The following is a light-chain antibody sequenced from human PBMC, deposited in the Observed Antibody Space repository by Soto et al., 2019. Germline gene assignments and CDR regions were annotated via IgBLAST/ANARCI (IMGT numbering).Light chain of an antibody. CDR1: SSDVGGYNY. CDR3: CSYTTSSTYV. V-gene: IGLV2-14*03. J-gene: IGLJ1*01. CDR2: DVN. Sequence: QSARTQPASVSGSPGQSIAISCTGTSSDVGGYNYVSWYQQHPGKAPKLMIYDVNNRPSGVSNRFSGSKSGNTASLTISGLQAEDEGDYYCCSYTTSSTYVFGTGTKVTVL.